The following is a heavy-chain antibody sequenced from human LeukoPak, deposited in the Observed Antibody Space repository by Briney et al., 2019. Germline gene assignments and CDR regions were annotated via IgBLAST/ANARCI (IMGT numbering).Heavy chain of an antibody. J-gene: IGHJ3*02. CDR3: AKKWSGDYDSSGVNDAFDI. Sequence: GGSLRLSCAASGFTFSSYGMHWVRQAPGKGLEWVAFIRYDGNNKYYADSVKGRFTISRDNSKNTLYLQMNSLRAEDTAVYYCAKKWSGDYDSSGVNDAFDIWGQGTMVTVSS. CDR1: GFTFSSYG. D-gene: IGHD3-22*01. V-gene: IGHV3-30*02. CDR2: IRYDGNNK.